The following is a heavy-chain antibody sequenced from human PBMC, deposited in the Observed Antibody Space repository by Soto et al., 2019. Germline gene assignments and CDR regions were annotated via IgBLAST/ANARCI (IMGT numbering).Heavy chain of an antibody. CDR2: IYPGDSDT. Sequence: GESLKISCKGSGYSFTSYWIGWVRQMPGKGLEWVGIIYPGDSDTRYSPSFQGQVTISADKSISTAYLQWSSLKASDTAMYYYVSSGGYPLRLPPDFDYWGQGTLVTVAS. CDR3: VSSGGYPLRLPPDFDY. V-gene: IGHV5-51*01. D-gene: IGHD2-8*02. CDR1: GYSFTSYW. J-gene: IGHJ4*02.